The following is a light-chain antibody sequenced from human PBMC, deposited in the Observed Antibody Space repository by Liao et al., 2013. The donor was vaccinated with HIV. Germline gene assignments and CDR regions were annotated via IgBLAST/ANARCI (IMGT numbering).Light chain of an antibody. J-gene: IGLJ1*01. CDR3: QVWDTGSDQRV. Sequence: SYVLTQPPSVSVAPGKTARITCGGNNIGSKSVHWYQQKPGQAPXLVIYYDSDRPSGIPERFSGSNFGNTATLTISRVEAGDEADYYCQVWDTGSDQRVFGTGTKVTVL. CDR2: YDS. CDR1: NIGSKS. V-gene: IGLV3-21*01.